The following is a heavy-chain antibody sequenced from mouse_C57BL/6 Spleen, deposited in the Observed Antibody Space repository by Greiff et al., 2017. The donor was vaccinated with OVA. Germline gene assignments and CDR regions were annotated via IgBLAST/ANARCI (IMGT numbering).Heavy chain of an antibody. J-gene: IGHJ3*01. CDR2: INPSSGYT. CDR1: GYTFTSYT. Sequence: QVQLQQSGAELARPGASVKMSCKASGYTFTSYTMHWVKQRPGQGLEWIGYINPSSGYTKYNQKFKDKATLTADKSSSTAYMQLSSLTSEDSAVYYCARPMYDYELAYWGQGTLVTVSA. CDR3: ARPMYDYELAY. D-gene: IGHD2-4*01. V-gene: IGHV1-4*01.